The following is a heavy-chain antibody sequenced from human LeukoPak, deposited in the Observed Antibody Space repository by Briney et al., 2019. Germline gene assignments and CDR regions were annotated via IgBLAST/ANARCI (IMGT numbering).Heavy chain of an antibody. V-gene: IGHV4-34*01. D-gene: IGHD5-18*01. CDR3: ARQRTQLWTYYYYYYMDV. CDR1: GGSFSGYY. Sequence: PSETLSLTCAVYGGSFSGYYWSWIRQPPGKGLEWIGEINHSGSTNYNPSLKSRVTISVDTSKNQFSLKLSFVTAADTAVYYCARQRTQLWTYYYYYYMDVWGKGTTVTISS. CDR2: INHSGST. J-gene: IGHJ6*03.